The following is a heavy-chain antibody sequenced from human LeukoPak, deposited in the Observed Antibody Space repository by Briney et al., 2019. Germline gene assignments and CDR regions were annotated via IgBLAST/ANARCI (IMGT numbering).Heavy chain of an antibody. Sequence: SETLSLTCTVSGGSISSGGYYWSWIRQPPGKGREWIGYIYHSGSTYYNPSLKSRVTISVDRSKNQFSLKLSSVTAADTAVYYCARLYYDFWSGYFDYWGQGTLVTVSS. V-gene: IGHV4-30-2*01. J-gene: IGHJ4*02. CDR2: IYHSGST. CDR3: ARLYYDFWSGYFDY. D-gene: IGHD3-3*01. CDR1: GGSISSGGYY.